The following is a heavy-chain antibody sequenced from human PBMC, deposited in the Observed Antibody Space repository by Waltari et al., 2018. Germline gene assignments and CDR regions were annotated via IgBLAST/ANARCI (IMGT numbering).Heavy chain of an antibody. CDR3: ASERSGYYMTSFYYDMDV. D-gene: IGHD3-3*01. Sequence: SYYWGWIRQPPGKGLEWIGSIHYTDSTSYNPSLKSRVTISVDTSKNQFSLKLSSVTAADTAVYYCASERSGYYMTSFYYDMDVWGKGTTVTVSS. CDR2: IHYTDST. J-gene: IGHJ6*03. CDR1: SYY. V-gene: IGHV4-39*01.